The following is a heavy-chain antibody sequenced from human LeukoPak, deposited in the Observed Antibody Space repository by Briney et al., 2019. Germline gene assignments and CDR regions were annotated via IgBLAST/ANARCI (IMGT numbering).Heavy chain of an antibody. CDR1: GFTFSSFW. CDR2: IKSDGSEK. D-gene: IGHD1-26*01. V-gene: IGHV3-7*01. CDR3: ARGGRVGASDY. Sequence: GGSLRLSCAASGFTFSSFWMTWVRQAPGKGLVWVANIKSDGSEKFYVDSVKGRFTISRDNAKNSPYLQMNSLRVEDTAVYYCARGGRVGASDYWGQGTLVTVSS. J-gene: IGHJ4*02.